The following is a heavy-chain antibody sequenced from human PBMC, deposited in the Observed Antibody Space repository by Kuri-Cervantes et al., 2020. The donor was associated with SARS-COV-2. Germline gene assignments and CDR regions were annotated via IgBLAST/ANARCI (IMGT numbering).Heavy chain of an antibody. D-gene: IGHD1-26*01. J-gene: IGHJ4*02. Sequence: GGSLRLSCAASGFTFSSYAMSWVRQAPGKGLEWVSAISGSGGSTYYADSVKGRFTISRDNSKNTLYLQMNSLKTEDTAVYYCTTEPLGATWVYWGQGTLVTVSS. CDR1: GFTFSSYA. CDR2: ISGSGGST. V-gene: IGHV3-23*01. CDR3: TTEPLGATWVY.